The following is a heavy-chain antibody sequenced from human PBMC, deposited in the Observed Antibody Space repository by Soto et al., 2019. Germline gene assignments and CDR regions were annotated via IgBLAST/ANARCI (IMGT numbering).Heavy chain of an antibody. CDR2: IYPGDSDT. V-gene: IGHV5-51*01. CDR1: GYSFTSYW. Sequence: GASLKISCKGSGYSFTSYWIGWVRQMPGKGLEWMGIIYPGDSDTRYSPSFQGQVTISADKSISTAYLQWSSLKASDTAMYYCARSDTYYDILTGSHRFDYWGQGTLVTXSS. D-gene: IGHD3-9*01. J-gene: IGHJ4*02. CDR3: ARSDTYYDILTGSHRFDY.